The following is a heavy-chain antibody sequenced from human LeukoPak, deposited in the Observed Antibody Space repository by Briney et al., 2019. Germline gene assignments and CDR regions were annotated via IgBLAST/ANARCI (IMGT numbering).Heavy chain of an antibody. Sequence: GGSLRLSCAASGFTFSDYYMSWIRQAPGKGLEWVSYISSSSSYTNYAGSVKGRFTISRDNAKNSLYLQMNSLRAEDTAVNYCARARIAAAGPFDYWGQGTLVTVSS. D-gene: IGHD6-13*01. CDR1: GFTFSDYY. CDR2: ISSSSSYT. J-gene: IGHJ4*02. V-gene: IGHV3-11*06. CDR3: ARARIAAAGPFDY.